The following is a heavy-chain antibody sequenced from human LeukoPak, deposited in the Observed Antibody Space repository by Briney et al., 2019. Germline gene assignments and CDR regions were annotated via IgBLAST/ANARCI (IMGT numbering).Heavy chain of an antibody. CDR1: GDSFRSHY. CDR2: ISYIGTT. J-gene: IGHJ3*02. CDR3: ARDLVTVTKGFDI. D-gene: IGHD4-17*01. V-gene: IGHV4-59*11. Sequence: PSETLSLTCAGSGDSFRSHYWTWIRQPPGRGLEWIGYISYIGTTNYNPSLKSRVTISIDTSKNQFSLKLSSVTTADTAVYYCARDLVTVTKGFDIWGLGTMVSVSS.